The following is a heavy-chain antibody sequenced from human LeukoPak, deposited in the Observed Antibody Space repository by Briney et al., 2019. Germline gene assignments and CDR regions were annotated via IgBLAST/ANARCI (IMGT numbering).Heavy chain of an antibody. V-gene: IGHV3-21*01. CDR2: ISRTSTYI. Sequence: GGSLRLSCAASGFTLSYFGMNWVRQAPGKGLEWVSSISRTSTYIYYADSVKGRFTISRDNAKNSLHLQMTSLRDEDTAVYYCARFALKTPPTDWGQGTLVTVSS. CDR1: GFTLSYFG. CDR3: ARFALKTPPTD. J-gene: IGHJ4*02.